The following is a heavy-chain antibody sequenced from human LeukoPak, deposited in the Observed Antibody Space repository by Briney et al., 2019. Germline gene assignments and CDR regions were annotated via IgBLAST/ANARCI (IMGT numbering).Heavy chain of an antibody. Sequence: KPSETLSLTCTVSGGSISSYYWSWIRQPPGKGLERIGDIYYSGSTNYNAHLKSRVTISVATSKNQFSLKLSSVTAADTAVYYCARVGGLTYDIWGQGTMVTVSS. V-gene: IGHV4-59*01. CDR1: GGSISSYY. CDR2: IYYSGST. J-gene: IGHJ3*02. D-gene: IGHD1-26*01. CDR3: ARVGGLTYDI.